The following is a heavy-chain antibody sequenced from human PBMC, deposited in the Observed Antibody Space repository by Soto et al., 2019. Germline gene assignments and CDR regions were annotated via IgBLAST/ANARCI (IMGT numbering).Heavy chain of an antibody. CDR2: IYAGDHET. J-gene: IGHJ4*02. D-gene: IGHD6-13*01. CDR3: ARRPRSRPHFAY. CDR1: GSTFSNLW. Sequence: GESLKISCKGSGSTFSNLWIAWVRHLPGKGLELVGIIYAGDHETRYSPTLHGKVTISEDKSINTAYLNWSSLEASDSSFYYCARRPRSRPHFAYGTQGAAVTASS. V-gene: IGHV5-51*01.